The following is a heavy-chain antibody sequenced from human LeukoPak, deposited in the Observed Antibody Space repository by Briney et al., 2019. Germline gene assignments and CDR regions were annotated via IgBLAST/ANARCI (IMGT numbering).Heavy chain of an antibody. CDR2: ISSSSTYI. CDR1: GSTFSSYS. V-gene: IGHV3-21*04. CDR3: AREREGVRSAFDI. J-gene: IGHJ3*02. Sequence: GGSLRLSCAASGSTFSSYSMNWVRQAPGKGLEWVSSISSSSTYIYYADSVKGRFTISRDNAKNSLYLQMNSLRAEDTAMYYCAREREGVRSAFDIWGQGTMVTVSS. D-gene: IGHD3-10*01.